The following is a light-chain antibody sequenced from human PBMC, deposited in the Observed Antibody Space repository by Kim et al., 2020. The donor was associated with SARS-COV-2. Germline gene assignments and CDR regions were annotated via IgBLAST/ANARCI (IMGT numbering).Light chain of an antibody. V-gene: IGKV3-20*01. J-gene: IGKJ1*01. CDR3: QQYGSSPWT. CDR2: GAS. Sequence: SPGERATLSCRASQSVSRSYLAWYQQKPGQAPRLLIYGASSRATGIPYRFSGSGSGTDFTLTISRLEPEDFAVYYCQQYGSSPWTFGQGTKVDIK. CDR1: QSVSRSY.